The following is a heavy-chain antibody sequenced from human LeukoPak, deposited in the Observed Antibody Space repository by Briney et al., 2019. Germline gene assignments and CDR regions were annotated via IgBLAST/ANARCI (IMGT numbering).Heavy chain of an antibody. D-gene: IGHD3-22*01. CDR2: ISGSGGST. CDR3: ARVRVRDYYDSSGPLDY. Sequence: GGSLRLSCAASGFTFSSYAMSWVRQAPGKGLEWASAISGSGGSTYYADSVKGRFTISRDNSKNTLYLQMNSLRAEDTAVYYCARVRVRDYYDSSGPLDYWGQGTLVTVSS. CDR1: GFTFSSYA. J-gene: IGHJ4*02. V-gene: IGHV3-23*01.